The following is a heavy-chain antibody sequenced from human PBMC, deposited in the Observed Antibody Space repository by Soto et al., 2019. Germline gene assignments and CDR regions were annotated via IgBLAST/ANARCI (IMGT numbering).Heavy chain of an antibody. CDR2: IYYSGST. Sequence: PSETLSLTCSVSGGSISSYYWSWIRQPPGKGLEWIAYIYYSGSTSYNPSLKSRVTISVDTSKNQFSLKLSSVTAVDTAVYYCARVYGDYLDFWGQGTLVTVST. CDR1: GGSISSYY. J-gene: IGHJ4*02. V-gene: IGHV4-59*01. D-gene: IGHD4-17*01. CDR3: ARVYGDYLDF.